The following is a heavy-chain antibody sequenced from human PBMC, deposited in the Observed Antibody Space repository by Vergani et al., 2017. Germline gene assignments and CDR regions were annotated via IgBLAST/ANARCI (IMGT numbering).Heavy chain of an antibody. CDR3: ARFRYDILTGYYTVYYYYGMEG. D-gene: IGHD3-9*01. CDR2: IYTSGCT. CDR1: GGSISSYY. V-gene: IGHV4-4*07. J-gene: IGHJ6*02. Sequence: QVQLQESGPGLVKPSETLSLTCTVSGGSISSYYWSWIRLPAGKGLEWIGRIYTSGCTNHNSSLKCRVTISVDTSKNQFSLKLSSVNAAETAVYYCARFRYDILTGYYTVYYYYGMEGWGQGTTVTVSS.